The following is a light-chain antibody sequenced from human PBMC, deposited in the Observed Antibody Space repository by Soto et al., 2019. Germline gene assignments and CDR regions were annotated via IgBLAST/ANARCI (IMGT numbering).Light chain of an antibody. CDR1: SSIFRSNT. CDR3: STWDGSLNGWV. J-gene: IGLJ3*02. CDR2: TDN. V-gene: IGLV1-44*01. Sequence: QLVLNQPPSASGTPGQRVSISCSGSSSIFRSNTINWYQRLPGTAPKLLIYTDNQRPSGVPDRFSGSRSGTSASLAISGLQSEDEADYYCSTWDGSLNGWVFGGGTKVTVL.